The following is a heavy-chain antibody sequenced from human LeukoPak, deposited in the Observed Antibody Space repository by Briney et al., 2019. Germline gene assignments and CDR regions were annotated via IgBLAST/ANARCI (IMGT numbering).Heavy chain of an antibody. CDR2: ISYDGSNK. D-gene: IGHD3-10*01. J-gene: IGHJ4*02. V-gene: IGHV3-30*03. CDR3: ATYYGSGSYIFSFDY. Sequence: GRSLRLSCAASGFTFSSYGMHWVRQAPGKGLEWVALISYDGSNKFYSDSVKGRFTISRDDSRNTLYMLMNSLRAEDTAVYYCATYYGSGSYIFSFDYWGQGTLVTVSS. CDR1: GFTFSSYG.